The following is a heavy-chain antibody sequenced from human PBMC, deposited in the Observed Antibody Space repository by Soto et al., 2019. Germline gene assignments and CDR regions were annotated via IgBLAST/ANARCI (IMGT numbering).Heavy chain of an antibody. CDR3: ARGQYGMDV. CDR2: ISYSGSNK. V-gene: IGHV3-30*04. J-gene: IGHJ6*02. CDR1: GFTFSSYA. Sequence: GGSLRLSCAASGFTFSSYALHWVRQAPGTGLEWVAFISYSGSNKYYADSVKGRFTISRDNAKNTLYLQMNSLRAEDTAVYYCARGQYGMDVWGQGTTVTVSS.